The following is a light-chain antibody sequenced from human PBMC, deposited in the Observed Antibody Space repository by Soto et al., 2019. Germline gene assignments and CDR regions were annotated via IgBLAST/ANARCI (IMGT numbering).Light chain of an antibody. CDR2: DVS. V-gene: IGLV2-14*03. J-gene: IGLJ1*01. CDR3: SSYTTSNTRQIV. CDR1: NSNVVGYNY. Sequence: ALTQPASVSGSPGQSITISCTGTNSNVVGYNYVSWYQHHPGKAPKLMIFDVSNRPSGVSNRFSGSKSGNTASLTISGLQPEDEADYYCSSYTTSNTRQIVFGTGTKVTVL.